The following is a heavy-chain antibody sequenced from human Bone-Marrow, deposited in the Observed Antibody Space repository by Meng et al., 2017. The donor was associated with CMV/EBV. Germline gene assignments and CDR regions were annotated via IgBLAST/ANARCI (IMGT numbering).Heavy chain of an antibody. J-gene: IGHJ6*01. V-gene: IGHV3-21*01. Sequence: GGSLRLSCAASGFTFSSYSMNWVRQAPGKGLEWVSSISSSSSYIYYADSVKGRFTISRDNAKNSLYLQMNSLRAEDTAVYYCARDYCSSTSCYSYYYGMDVWGQGTTVTGSS. CDR3: ARDYCSSTSCYSYYYGMDV. CDR1: GFTFSSYS. D-gene: IGHD2-2*02. CDR2: ISSSSSYI.